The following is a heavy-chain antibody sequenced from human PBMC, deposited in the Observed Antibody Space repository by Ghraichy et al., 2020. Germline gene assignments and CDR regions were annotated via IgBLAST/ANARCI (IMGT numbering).Heavy chain of an antibody. V-gene: IGHV3-30*02. Sequence: GEYLNISCAASGFTFSDYGMHWVRQAPGKGLEWVAFVWNDGNKKYHADSVKGRFTISRDNSKNTLYLQMNSLRVEDTAVYYCAKDPGFIQYGYYMDVWGKGTTVTVSS. D-gene: IGHD3-10*01. CDR3: AKDPGFIQYGYYMDV. J-gene: IGHJ6*03. CDR2: VWNDGNKK. CDR1: GFTFSDYG.